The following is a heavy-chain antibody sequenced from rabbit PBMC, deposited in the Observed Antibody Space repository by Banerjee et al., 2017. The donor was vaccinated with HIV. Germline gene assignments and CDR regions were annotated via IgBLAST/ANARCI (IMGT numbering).Heavy chain of an antibody. Sequence: QEQLVESGGGLVQPEGSLTLTCKASGSDISSNAMCWVRQAPGKGLELIACIYSSNGDKWYASWVNGRLSISRSTSINTVTLQMTSLTVADTATYFCARDRDGDAGYGSLALWGPGTLVTVS. V-gene: IGHV1S47*01. J-gene: IGHJ4*01. D-gene: IGHD7-1*01. CDR1: GSDISSNA. CDR2: IYSSNGDK. CDR3: ARDRDGDAGYGSLAL.